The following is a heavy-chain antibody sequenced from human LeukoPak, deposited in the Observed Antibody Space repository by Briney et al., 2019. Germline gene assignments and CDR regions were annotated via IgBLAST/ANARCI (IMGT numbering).Heavy chain of an antibody. CDR1: GYTFTSYD. Sequence: ASVKVSCKASGYTFTSYDMNWVRQATGQGLEWMGWVNPNSGNTGYAQKFQGRVTMTRNTSISTAYMELSSLRSEDTAVYYCVLRYFDWLDAFDIWGQGTMVTVSS. J-gene: IGHJ3*02. V-gene: IGHV1-8*01. D-gene: IGHD3-9*01. CDR2: VNPNSGNT. CDR3: VLRYFDWLDAFDI.